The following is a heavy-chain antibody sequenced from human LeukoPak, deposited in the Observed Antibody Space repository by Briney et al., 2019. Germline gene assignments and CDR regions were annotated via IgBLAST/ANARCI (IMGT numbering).Heavy chain of an antibody. Sequence: PSETLSLTCTVSGGSLSSYYWSWIRQPPGKGLEWIGYIYYSGSTNYNPSLKSRVTISGDTSKNQFSLKLSSVTAADTAVYYCARDGQYSSSSGGLFQHWGQGTLVTVSS. D-gene: IGHD6-6*01. J-gene: IGHJ1*01. CDR1: GGSLSSYY. CDR3: ARDGQYSSSSGGLFQH. CDR2: IYYSGST. V-gene: IGHV4-59*01.